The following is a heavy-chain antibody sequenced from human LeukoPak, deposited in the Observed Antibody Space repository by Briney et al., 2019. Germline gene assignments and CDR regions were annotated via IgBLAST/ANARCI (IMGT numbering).Heavy chain of an antibody. CDR3: ARDFTTVTTVSNAFDI. V-gene: IGHV3-21*01. Sequence: GGSLRLSCAASGFTFSSYAMSWVRQAPGKGLEWVSSISSSSSYIYYADSVKGRFTISRDNAKNSLYLQMNSLRAEDTAVYYCARDFTTVTTVSNAFDIWGQGTMVTVSS. CDR1: GFTFSSYA. D-gene: IGHD4-17*01. CDR2: ISSSSSYI. J-gene: IGHJ3*02.